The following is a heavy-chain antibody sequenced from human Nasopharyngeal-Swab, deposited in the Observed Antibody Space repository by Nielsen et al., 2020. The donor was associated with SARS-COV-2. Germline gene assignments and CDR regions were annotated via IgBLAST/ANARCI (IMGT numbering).Heavy chain of an antibody. CDR1: GFTFSSYS. J-gene: IGHJ6*03. CDR2: ISSSSSYI. Sequence: GESLKISCAASGFTFSSYSMNWVRQAPGKGLEWVSSISSSSSYIYYADSVKGRFTISKDNAKNSLYLQMNSLRAEDTAVYYCARAAAGTGYYYYMDVWGKGTTVTASS. D-gene: IGHD6-13*01. V-gene: IGHV3-21*01. CDR3: ARAAAGTGYYYYMDV.